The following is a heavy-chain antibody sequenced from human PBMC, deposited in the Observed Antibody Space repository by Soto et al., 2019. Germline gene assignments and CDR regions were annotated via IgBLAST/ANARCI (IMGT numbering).Heavy chain of an antibody. V-gene: IGHV4-34*01. CDR3: AKGRIYNYVWGSSSDRFDY. J-gene: IGHJ4*02. D-gene: IGHD3-16*01. CDR1: GESFSGYY. Sequence: PSETLSLTCAVYGESFSGYYWSWIRQPPGKGLEWIGEINHSGSTNYNPSLKSRVTISVDTSKNQFSLKLSSVTAADTAVYYCAKGRIYNYVWGSSSDRFDYWGQGSLVT. CDR2: INHSGST.